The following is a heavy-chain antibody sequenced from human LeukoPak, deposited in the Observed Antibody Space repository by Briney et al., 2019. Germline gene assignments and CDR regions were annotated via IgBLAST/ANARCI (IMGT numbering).Heavy chain of an antibody. CDR2: IYTSGST. D-gene: IGHD3-3*01. Sequence: SETLSLTCTVSGGSISSYYWSWIRQPAGKGLEWIGRIYTSGSTNYNPSLKSRVTMSVDTSKNQFSLKLSSVTAADTAVYYCARGNDFWSGYSNWFDPRGQGTLVTVSS. CDR1: GGSISSYY. CDR3: ARGNDFWSGYSNWFDP. J-gene: IGHJ5*02. V-gene: IGHV4-4*07.